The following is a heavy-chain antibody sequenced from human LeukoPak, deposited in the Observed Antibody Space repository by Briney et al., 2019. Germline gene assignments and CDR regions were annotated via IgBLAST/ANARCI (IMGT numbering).Heavy chain of an antibody. CDR2: IKKDGSEK. V-gene: IGHV3-7*01. J-gene: IGHJ6*03. Sequence: GGTLRLSCAASGFTLSSYWMSWVRQAPGKGLEWVANIKKDGSEKYYVDSVKGRFTISRDNAKNSLYLQMNSLRAEDTALYYCARLRYNDFWSGHWKYYYYMDVWGKGTTVTVSS. CDR3: ARLRYNDFWSGHWKYYYYMDV. D-gene: IGHD3-3*01. CDR1: GFTLSSYW.